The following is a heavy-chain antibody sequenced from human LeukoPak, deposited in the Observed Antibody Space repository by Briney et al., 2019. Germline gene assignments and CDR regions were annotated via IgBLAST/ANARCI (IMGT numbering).Heavy chain of an antibody. Sequence: SETQSLTCTASGGSISSYYWSWIRQPAGTGLEWIGHIYTSGSTNYHPSLKSRATISADTSKNQFPLKQSSVTAADTAVYYCASDVGWSYYYSDYWGQGTLVTVSS. D-gene: IGHD1-26*01. CDR3: ASDVGWSYYYSDY. CDR2: IYTSGST. CDR1: GGSISSYY. J-gene: IGHJ4*02. V-gene: IGHV4-4*07.